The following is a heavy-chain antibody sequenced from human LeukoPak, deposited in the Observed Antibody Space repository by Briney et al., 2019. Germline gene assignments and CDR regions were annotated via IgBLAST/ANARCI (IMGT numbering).Heavy chain of an antibody. Sequence: PGGSLRLSCAASGFIFSSYGMHWVRQAPGKRLEWVAFIRFDGSNKYYADSVKGRFTISRDNARNTLYLQMNSLRAEDTAVYYCGHRDPGCCWGQGTLVTVSS. CDR1: GFIFSSYG. CDR2: IRFDGSNK. D-gene: IGHD3-10*01. CDR3: GHRDPGCC. V-gene: IGHV3-30*02. J-gene: IGHJ4*02.